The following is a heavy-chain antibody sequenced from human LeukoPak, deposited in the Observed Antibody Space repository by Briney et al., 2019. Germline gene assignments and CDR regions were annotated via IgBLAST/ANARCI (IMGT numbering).Heavy chain of an antibody. J-gene: IGHJ1*01. CDR2: INHSGSS. V-gene: IGHV4-34*01. CDR1: GGSFSGYY. Sequence: RPSETLSLTCAVYGGSFSGYYWSWIRQPPGKGLEWIGEINHSGSSNYNPSLKSRVTISVDTSKNQFSLKLTSVTAAGTAVYYCARGGIRAPPRFAEYFHHWGQGTLVTVSS. D-gene: IGHD3-10*01. CDR3: ARGGIRAPPRFAEYFHH.